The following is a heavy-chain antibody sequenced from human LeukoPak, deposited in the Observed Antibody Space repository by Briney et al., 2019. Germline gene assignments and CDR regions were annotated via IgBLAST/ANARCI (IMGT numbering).Heavy chain of an antibody. CDR2: INPSGDST. CDR1: GYTLTSYY. CDR3: ARSMIRGVTYYFDY. Sequence: ASVKVSCKASGYTLTSYYMHWVRQAPGQGLEWMGVINPSGDSTSYAQKFQGRVTMTRDTSTSTVYMEPSSLRSEDTAVHYCARSMIRGVTYYFDYWGQGTLVTVSS. J-gene: IGHJ4*02. D-gene: IGHD3-10*01. V-gene: IGHV1-46*01.